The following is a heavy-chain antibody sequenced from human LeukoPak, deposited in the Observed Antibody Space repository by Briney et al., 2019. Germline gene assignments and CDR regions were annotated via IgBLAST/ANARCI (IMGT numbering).Heavy chain of an antibody. Sequence: GGSLRLSCAASGFTFGSYAMGWVRQAPGKGLEWVSGISGSGGSPYYTDSVKGRFTISNDNSKDTLYLQMNSLRDEDTAVYYCARDHPGSGWYVDYWGQGILVTVSS. CDR1: GFTFGSYA. J-gene: IGHJ4*02. D-gene: IGHD6-19*01. CDR2: ISGSGGSP. CDR3: ARDHPGSGWYVDY. V-gene: IGHV3-23*01.